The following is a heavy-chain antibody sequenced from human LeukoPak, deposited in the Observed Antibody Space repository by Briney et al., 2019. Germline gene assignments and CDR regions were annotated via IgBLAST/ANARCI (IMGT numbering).Heavy chain of an antibody. J-gene: IGHJ4*02. CDR3: ARDGYGGYGIDH. Sequence: GGSLRLSCAASGFTFSNNGMHWVRQAPGKGLEWVAVMWHDGSKKYYADSVKGRFTISRDNSKNTLYVQMNSLRVEDTAVYYCARDGYGGYGIDHWGQGTLVTVSS. CDR1: GFTFSNNG. V-gene: IGHV3-33*01. CDR2: MWHDGSKK. D-gene: IGHD5-12*01.